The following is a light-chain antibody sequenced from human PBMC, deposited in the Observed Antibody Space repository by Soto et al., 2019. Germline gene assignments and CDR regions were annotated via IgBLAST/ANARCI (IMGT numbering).Light chain of an antibody. J-gene: IGKJ2*01. CDR2: SGS. Sequence: DIVMTQSPLSLPVTPGEPASISCRSSQSLLHSNGYNYLDWYLQKPGQSPQLLIYSGSNRATGVPDRFSGSGSGTDFTLKISRVEAEDVGTYYCMQAVKPPRTFGPGTKLEIK. CDR3: MQAVKPPRT. V-gene: IGKV2-28*01. CDR1: QSLLHSNGYNY.